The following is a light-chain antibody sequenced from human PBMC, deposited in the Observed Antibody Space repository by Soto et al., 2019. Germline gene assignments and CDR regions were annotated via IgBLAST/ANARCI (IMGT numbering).Light chain of an antibody. CDR2: DVN. Sequence: SVLTQPPSVSGSPGQSVAISCTGTSSDVGNSNGVSWYHQPPGPAPKLMIYDVNNRPSGVPDRFSGSKSGNTASLTISGLQAEDEGDYYCSSYTSSSTYVFGTGTKVTVL. V-gene: IGLV2-18*02. CDR1: SSDVGNSNG. CDR3: SSYTSSSTYV. J-gene: IGLJ1*01.